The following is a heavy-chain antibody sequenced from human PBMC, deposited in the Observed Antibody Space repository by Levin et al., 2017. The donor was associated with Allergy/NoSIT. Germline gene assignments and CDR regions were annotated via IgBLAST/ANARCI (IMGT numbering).Heavy chain of an antibody. J-gene: IGHJ3*02. V-gene: IGHV3-15*01. D-gene: IGHD3-22*01. CDR2: IKSKTDGGTT. CDR1: GFTFSNAW. CDR3: TTAREYYYDSSGYYYMTGETTKWDAFDI. Sequence: GGSLRLSCAASGFTFSNAWMSWVRQAPGKGLEWVGRIKSKTDGGTTDYAAPVKGRFTISRDDSKNTLYLQMNSLKTEDTAVYYCTTAREYYYDSSGYYYMTGETTKWDAFDIWGQGTMVTVSS.